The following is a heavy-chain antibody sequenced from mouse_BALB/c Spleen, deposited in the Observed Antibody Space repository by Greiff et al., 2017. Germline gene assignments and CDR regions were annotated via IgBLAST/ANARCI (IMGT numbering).Heavy chain of an antibody. V-gene: IGHV1-87*01. CDR1: GYTFTSYW. J-gene: IGHJ4*01. Sequence: VKLQESGAELARPGASVKLSCKASGYTFTSYWMQWVKQRPGQGLEWIGAIYPGDGDTRYTQKFKGKATLTADKSSSTAYMQLSSLASEDSAVYYCARENRYDGVYYAMDYWGQGTSVTVSS. CDR3: ARENRYDGVYYAMDY. CDR2: IYPGDGDT. D-gene: IGHD2-14*01.